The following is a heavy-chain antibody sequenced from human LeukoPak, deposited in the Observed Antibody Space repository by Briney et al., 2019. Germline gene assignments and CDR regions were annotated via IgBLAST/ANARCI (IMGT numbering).Heavy chain of an antibody. CDR2: IYYSGST. J-gene: IGHJ5*02. D-gene: IGHD5-18*01. CDR3: ARDESFSVDTVWFDP. V-gene: IGHV4-39*07. Sequence: WETLSLTCTVSGGSISSSSYYWGWIRQPPGKGLEWIGSIYYSGSTYYNPSLQSRVAISVDTSKNQFSLKLSSVTAAATAVYYCARDESFSVDTVWFDPWRQGTLVTVSS. CDR1: GGSISSSSYY.